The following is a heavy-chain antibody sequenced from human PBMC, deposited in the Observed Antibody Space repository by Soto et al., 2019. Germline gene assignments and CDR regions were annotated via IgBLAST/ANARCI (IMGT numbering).Heavy chain of an antibody. D-gene: IGHD1-7*01. CDR2: ISSNGGTT. V-gene: IGHV3-64*01. CDR1: GFTFSSYD. CDR3: VRRVSGNYDY. Sequence: EVQLAESGGGMVQPGGSLRLSCVASGFTFSSYDMQWVRQAPGKGLEYVSSISSNGGTTYYGNSVKGRFTISRDNSKNTLYLQMGSLRAEDMDVYYCVRRVSGNYDYWGQGTLVTVSS. J-gene: IGHJ4*02.